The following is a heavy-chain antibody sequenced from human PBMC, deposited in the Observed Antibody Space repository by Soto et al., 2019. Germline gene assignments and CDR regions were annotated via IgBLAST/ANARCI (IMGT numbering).Heavy chain of an antibody. CDR3: ATGLQYSSSSKNWFDP. CDR1: GYTLTELS. D-gene: IGHD6-6*01. CDR2: FDPEDGET. V-gene: IGHV1-24*01. J-gene: IGHJ5*02. Sequence: QVQLVQSGAEVKKPGASVKVSWKVCGYTLTELSRHWVRQAPGKGLEWMGGFDPEDGETIYAQKFQGRVTMTEDTSTDTAYMELSSLRSEDTAVYYCATGLQYSSSSKNWFDPWGQGTLVTVSS.